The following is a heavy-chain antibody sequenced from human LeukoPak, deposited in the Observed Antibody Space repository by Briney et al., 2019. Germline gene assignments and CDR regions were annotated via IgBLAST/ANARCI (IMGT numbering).Heavy chain of an antibody. D-gene: IGHD6-13*01. CDR2: IYPGDSDT. CDR3: ASSSSWYSLGAFDI. V-gene: IGHV5-51*01. Sequence: GESLKISCKGSGYSFINYWIGWVRQMPGKGLEWMGIIYPGDSDTRYSPSFQGQVTISADKSISTAYLQWSSLKASDTAMYYCASSSSWYSLGAFDIWGQGTMVTVSS. CDR1: GYSFINYW. J-gene: IGHJ3*02.